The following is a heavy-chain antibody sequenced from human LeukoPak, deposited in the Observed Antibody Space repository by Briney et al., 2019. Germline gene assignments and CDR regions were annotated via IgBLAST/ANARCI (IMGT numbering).Heavy chain of an antibody. CDR2: IIPSDGTT. V-gene: IGHV1-46*01. CDR3: ARALTD. Sequence: GASVRLSCKASGYTFTDYFVHWVRQAPGQGLEWMGLIIPSDGTTSYAEKFQGRVTMTRDTSTTTVHMDILSLRSDDTAVYYCARALTDWGLGTLVTVPS. J-gene: IGHJ4*02. D-gene: IGHD4/OR15-4a*01. CDR1: GYTFTDYF.